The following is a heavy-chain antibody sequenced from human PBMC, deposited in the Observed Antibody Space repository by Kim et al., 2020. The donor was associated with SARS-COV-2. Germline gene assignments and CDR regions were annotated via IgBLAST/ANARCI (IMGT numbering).Heavy chain of an antibody. D-gene: IGHD5-18*01. V-gene: IGHV1-69*04. CDR1: GGTFSSYA. CDR3: ARNTPSVDTAMVYFDY. J-gene: IGHJ4*02. CDR2: IIPILGIA. Sequence: SVKVSCKASGGTFSSYAISWVRQAPGQGLEWMGRIIPILGIANYAQKFQGRVTITADKSTSTAYMELSSLRSEDTAVYYCARNTPSVDTAMVYFDYWGQGTLVTVSS.